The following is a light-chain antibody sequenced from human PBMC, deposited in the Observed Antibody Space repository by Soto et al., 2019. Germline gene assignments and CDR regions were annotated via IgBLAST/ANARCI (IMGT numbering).Light chain of an antibody. CDR2: QVT. CDR3: SSYTDSSNYV. J-gene: IGLJ1*01. V-gene: IGLV2-14*01. CDR1: SSDLAIYNY. Sequence: QSVLTQPASVSGSPGQSITISCTGTSSDLAIYNYVSWYQQQPGKAPKLMIYQVTNRPSGVSNHFSGSRSGNTASLTISGLQAEDEADYYCSSYTDSSNYVFGTGTKLTVL.